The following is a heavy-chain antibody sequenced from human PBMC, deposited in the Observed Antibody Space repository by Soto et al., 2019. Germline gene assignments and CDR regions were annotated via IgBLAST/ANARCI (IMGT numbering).Heavy chain of an antibody. J-gene: IGHJ4*02. CDR2: VHDSGST. CDR1: GDPISNFY. CDR3: ARGTRALITSFFAY. Sequence: SETLSLTCSVSGDPISNFYWSWIRQTPGKGLEWIGCVHDSGSTDYNPSLKGRVTISLQTSKSQFSLNLRFVTAADTATYYCARGTRALITSFFAYWGQGISVTVSA. D-gene: IGHD1-20*01. V-gene: IGHV4-59*01.